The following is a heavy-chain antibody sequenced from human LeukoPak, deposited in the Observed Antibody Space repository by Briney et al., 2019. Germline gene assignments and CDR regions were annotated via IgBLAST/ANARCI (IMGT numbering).Heavy chain of an antibody. J-gene: IGHJ5*02. CDR1: GGSISSSGYY. V-gene: IGHV4-39*02. D-gene: IGHD6-13*01. Sequence: SETLSLTCTVSGGSISSSGYYWGWIRQPPGKGLEWIGSIYYSGSTYYNPSLKSQVTISVDTSKNQFSLKLSSVAAADTAVYYCARDPTAAGKGAWFDPWGQGTLVTVSS. CDR3: ARDPTAAGKGAWFDP. CDR2: IYYSGST.